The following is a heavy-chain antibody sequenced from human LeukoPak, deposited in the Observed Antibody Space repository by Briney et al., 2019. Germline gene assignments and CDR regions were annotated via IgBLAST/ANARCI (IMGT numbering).Heavy chain of an antibody. J-gene: IGHJ4*02. CDR1: GFTFSDYY. V-gene: IGHV3-11*01. Sequence: GGSLRLSRAASGFTFSDYYMSWIRQAPGKGLEWVSYISSSGSTIYYADSVKGRFTISRDNAKNSLYLQMNSLRAEDTAVYYCARDRGRQDGYNYADYWGQGTLVTVSS. CDR2: ISSSGSTI. D-gene: IGHD5-24*01. CDR3: ARDRGRQDGYNYADY.